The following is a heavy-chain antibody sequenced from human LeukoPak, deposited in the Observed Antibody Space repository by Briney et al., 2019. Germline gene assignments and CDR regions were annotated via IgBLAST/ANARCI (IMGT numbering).Heavy chain of an antibody. V-gene: IGHV3-30-3*01. Sequence: GGSLRLSCAASGFTFSSYAMHWVRQAPGKGLEWVAVISYDGSNKYYADSVKGRFTISRDNSKNTLYLQMNSLRAEDTAVYYCARGIQLWSRYYYYGMDVWGQGTTVTVSS. CDR2: ISYDGSNK. CDR3: ARGIQLWSRYYYYGMDV. D-gene: IGHD5-18*01. J-gene: IGHJ6*02. CDR1: GFTFSSYA.